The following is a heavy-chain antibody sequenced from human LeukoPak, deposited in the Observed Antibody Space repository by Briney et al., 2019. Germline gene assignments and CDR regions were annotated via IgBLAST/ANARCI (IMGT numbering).Heavy chain of an antibody. Sequence: GGSLRLSCAASGFTVSSNYMSWVRQAPGKGLEWVSGISWNSGSIGYADSVKGRFTISRDNAKNSLYLQMNSLRAEDTALYYCAKDIGAGYSSSWPFDYWGQGTLVTVSS. CDR3: AKDIGAGYSSSWPFDY. CDR1: GFTVSSNY. CDR2: ISWNSGSI. V-gene: IGHV3-9*01. J-gene: IGHJ4*02. D-gene: IGHD6-13*01.